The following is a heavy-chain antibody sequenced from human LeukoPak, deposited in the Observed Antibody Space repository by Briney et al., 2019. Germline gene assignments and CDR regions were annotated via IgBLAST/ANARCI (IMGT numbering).Heavy chain of an antibody. J-gene: IGHJ6*02. CDR3: AKDLISMVRGSPMDV. V-gene: IGHV3-30*02. D-gene: IGHD3-10*01. CDR1: GFTFSNYG. CDR2: LVYDGFYK. Sequence: PGGSLRLSCAASGFTFSNYGLHWVRQAPGKGLEWVALLVYDGFYKYYADSVKGRFTISRDDSTNTLYLQLTSLSVEDTAVYYCAKDLISMVRGSPMDVWGRGTTVTVSS.